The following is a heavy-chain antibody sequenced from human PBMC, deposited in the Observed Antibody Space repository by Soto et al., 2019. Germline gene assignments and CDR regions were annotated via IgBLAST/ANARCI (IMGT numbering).Heavy chain of an antibody. CDR3: VKDDDFWSGLLAD. CDR1: GLTFSSYA. CDR2: ISGSGGST. D-gene: IGHD3-3*01. V-gene: IGHV3-23*01. Sequence: GGSLRFSYAASGLTFSSYAMSWVRQALGKGLEWVSAISGSGGSTYYADSVKGRFTISRDNSKNTLYLQMNSLRAEDTAVYFWVKDDDFWSGLLADRGTGSMGTVSS. J-gene: IGHJ4*02.